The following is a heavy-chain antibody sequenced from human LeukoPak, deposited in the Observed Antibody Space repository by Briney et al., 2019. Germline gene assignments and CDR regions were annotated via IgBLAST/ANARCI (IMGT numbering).Heavy chain of an antibody. CDR1: GFTFSSYG. D-gene: IGHD1-1*01. J-gene: IGHJ6*03. CDR2: IRYDGSNK. V-gene: IGHV3-30*02. CDR3: AKVTRDTYYYYMDV. Sequence: GGSLRLSCAASGFTFSSYGMHWVRQAPGKGLEWVAFIRYDGSNKYYADSVKGRFTISRDNSKNTLYLQMNSLRAEDTAVYFCAKVTRDTYYYYMDVWGKGTTVTITS.